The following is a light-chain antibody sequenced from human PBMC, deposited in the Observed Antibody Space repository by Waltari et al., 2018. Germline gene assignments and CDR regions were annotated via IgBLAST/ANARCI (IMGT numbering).Light chain of an antibody. CDR2: SSS. V-gene: IGLV1-44*01. CDR3: ASWDDSLNGWV. CDR1: SSNIGSNV. Sequence: QSVLTQPPSASGTPGQRVTISCSGGSSNIGSNVVTWYQQFPGTAPNLLIYSSSQPPSGVPDRVSGTKSCTSASLAISGLQSEDEADFYCASWDDSLNGWVFGGGTKLTVL. J-gene: IGLJ3*02.